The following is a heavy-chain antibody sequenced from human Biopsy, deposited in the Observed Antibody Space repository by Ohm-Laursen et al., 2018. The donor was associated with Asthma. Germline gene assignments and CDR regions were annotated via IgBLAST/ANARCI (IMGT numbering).Heavy chain of an antibody. Sequence: GSSVKVSCKTSGYTFNSAGITWVRQAPGQGLERMGWISVYNGNTKVAQKLQDRVTMITDTSTSTAYMELRSLRSDDTAVYFCARAVDYSHYHGIDVWGQGTTVTVS. D-gene: IGHD3-10*01. V-gene: IGHV1-18*01. J-gene: IGHJ6*02. CDR3: ARAVDYSHYHGIDV. CDR1: GYTFNSAG. CDR2: ISVYNGNT.